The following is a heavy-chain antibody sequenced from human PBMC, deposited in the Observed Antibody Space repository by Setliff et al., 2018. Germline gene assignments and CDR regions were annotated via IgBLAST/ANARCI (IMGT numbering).Heavy chain of an antibody. CDR3: VREGVDRRSSTDYRYYMDV. J-gene: IGHJ6*03. V-gene: IGHV1-69*05. CDR1: GATFSSYG. Sequence: SVKVSCKASGATFSSYGISWVRQAPGQGLEWMGGTIPMFGTTEYAQKFQGRLTIITDESTYTAFMHLSSLRSDDTAVYYCVREGVDRRSSTDYRYYMDVWGKGTTVTVSS. D-gene: IGHD6-6*01. CDR2: TIPMFGTT.